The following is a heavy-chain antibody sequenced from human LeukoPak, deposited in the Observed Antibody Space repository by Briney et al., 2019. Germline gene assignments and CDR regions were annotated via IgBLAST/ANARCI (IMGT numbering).Heavy chain of an antibody. CDR1: GGSISSSYSY. CDR3: AGTYYDFWSGARGWFDP. CDR2: IYYSGNT. J-gene: IGHJ5*02. V-gene: IGHV4-39*07. Sequence: SETLSLTCTVSGGSISSSYSYWGWIRQPPGKGLEWIGNIYYSGNTYYSPSLTSRVTLSVDTSKNQFSLKLSSVTAADTAVYYCAGTYYDFWSGARGWFDPWGQGTLVTVSS. D-gene: IGHD3-3*01.